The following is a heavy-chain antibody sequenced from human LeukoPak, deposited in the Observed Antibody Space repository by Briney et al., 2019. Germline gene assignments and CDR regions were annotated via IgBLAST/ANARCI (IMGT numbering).Heavy chain of an antibody. J-gene: IGHJ6*02. D-gene: IGHD4-17*01. V-gene: IGHV4-59*01. Sequence: SETLSLTCTVSGGSISYYYWSWIRQSPGKGLEWIGYIYYSGTTNYNPSLKSRVTISVDTSKHQFSLQLRSVTAADTAVYYCAREDPQTTVPEGMDVWGQGTTVTVSS. CDR1: GGSISYYY. CDR3: AREDPQTTVPEGMDV. CDR2: IYYSGTT.